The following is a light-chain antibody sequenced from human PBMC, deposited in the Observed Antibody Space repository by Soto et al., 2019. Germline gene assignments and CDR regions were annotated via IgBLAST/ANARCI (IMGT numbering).Light chain of an antibody. CDR2: EVS. J-gene: IGLJ1*01. Sequence: PASVSGSPGQSITISCTGTSSDVGSYNLVSWYQQHPGKAPKLMIYEVSKRPSGVSNRFSGSKSGNTASLTISGLQAEDEADYYCCSYAGSSTYVFGTGDQGHRP. V-gene: IGLV2-23*02. CDR3: CSYAGSSTYV. CDR1: SSDVGSYNL.